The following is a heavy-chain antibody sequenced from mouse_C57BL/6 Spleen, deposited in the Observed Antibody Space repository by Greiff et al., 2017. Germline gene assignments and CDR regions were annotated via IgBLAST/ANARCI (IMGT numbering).Heavy chain of an antibody. CDR3: TREGIYSNARFAY. J-gene: IGHJ3*01. Sequence: QVQLQQSGAELVRPGASVTLSCKASGYTFTDYEMHWVKQTPVHGLEWIGAIDPETGGTAYNQKFKGKAILTADKSSSTAYMELRSLTSEDSAVYYCTREGIYSNARFAYWGQGTLVTVSA. CDR2: IDPETGGT. CDR1: GYTFTDYE. D-gene: IGHD2-5*01. V-gene: IGHV1-15*01.